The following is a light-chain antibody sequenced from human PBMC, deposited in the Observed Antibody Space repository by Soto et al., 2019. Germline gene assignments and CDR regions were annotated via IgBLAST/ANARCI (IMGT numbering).Light chain of an antibody. Sequence: DVQMTQSPSSLSASVGDRATITSRASQSISSWLAWYQQKPGKATKLMIYAASSLQSGVPSRFSGSASGADFTLTIRSLQPEDFSTYYCQHADSFPLITFGQGTRLDI. CDR1: QSISSW. CDR2: AAS. J-gene: IGKJ5*01. V-gene: IGKV1-12*01. CDR3: QHADSFPLIT.